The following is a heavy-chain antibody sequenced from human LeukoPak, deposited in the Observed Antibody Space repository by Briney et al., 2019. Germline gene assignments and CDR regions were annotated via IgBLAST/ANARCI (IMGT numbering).Heavy chain of an antibody. CDR3: ARLKTGSSWYVDY. CDR1: GFTFSSYW. J-gene: IGHJ4*02. D-gene: IGHD6-13*01. V-gene: IGHV3-7*01. CDR2: IKQDGSEK. Sequence: GGSLRLSCAASGFTFSSYWMSWVRQAPGKGLEWVANIKQDGSEKYYVDSVKGRFTISRDNAKNSLYLQMNSLRAEDTAVYYCARLKTGSSWYVDYWGQGTLVTVSS.